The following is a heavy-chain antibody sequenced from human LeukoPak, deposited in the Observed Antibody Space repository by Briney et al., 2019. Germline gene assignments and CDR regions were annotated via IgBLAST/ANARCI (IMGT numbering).Heavy chain of an antibody. CDR3: ARGNGSGYYPGIIDY. D-gene: IGHD3-22*01. J-gene: IGHJ4*02. V-gene: IGHV4-30-2*01. Sequence: SQTLSLTCAVSGGSISSGGYSWSWIRQPPGKGLEWIGYIYHSGRTYYNPSLKSRATISVDRSKNQLSLKLSSVTAADTAVYYCARGNGSGYYPGIIDYWGQGTLVTVSS. CDR2: IYHSGRT. CDR1: GGSISSGGYS.